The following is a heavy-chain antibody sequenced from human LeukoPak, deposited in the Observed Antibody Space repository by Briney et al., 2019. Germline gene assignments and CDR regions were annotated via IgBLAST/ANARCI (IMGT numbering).Heavy chain of an antibody. J-gene: IGHJ4*02. CDR2: IYSGGST. V-gene: IGHV3-66*01. CDR1: GFTVSSNY. Sequence: GGSLRLSCAASGFTVSSNYMSWVRQAPGKGLEWVSVIYSGGSTYYADSVKGRFTLSRDNSQNTLYLQMNTLRAEDTAVYYCARGRAGVGPTRGYFDYWGQGTLVTVSS. D-gene: IGHD1-26*01. CDR3: ARGRAGVGPTRGYFDY.